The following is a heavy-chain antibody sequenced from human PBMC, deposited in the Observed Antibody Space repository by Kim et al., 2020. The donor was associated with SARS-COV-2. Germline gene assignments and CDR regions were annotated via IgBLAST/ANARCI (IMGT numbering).Heavy chain of an antibody. CDR2: ISYSGST. Sequence: SETLSLTCSVSGDSIRSYYWSWIRQSPGKGLEWIGCISYSGSTSYNPSLKSRVTISVDTSKNQFSLQLNSVTAADTAVYYCARLRDYYYGSGSYYGDAFDVWGQGTMVPVSS. D-gene: IGHD3-10*01. CDR1: GDSIRSYY. V-gene: IGHV4-59*08. CDR3: ARLRDYYYGSGSYYGDAFDV. J-gene: IGHJ3*01.